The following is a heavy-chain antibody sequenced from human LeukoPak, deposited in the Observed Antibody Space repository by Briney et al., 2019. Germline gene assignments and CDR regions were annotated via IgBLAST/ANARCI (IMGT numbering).Heavy chain of an antibody. CDR1: GFNFNDYA. CDR2: ISWNSGTR. J-gene: IGHJ4*02. CDR3: AKDGGAMDYFFDY. V-gene: IGHV3-9*03. D-gene: IGHD3/OR15-3a*01. Sequence: GGSPRLSCAASGFNFNDYAMHWVRQAPGKGLEWVSSISWNSGTRGYADSVKGRFTISRDNAKNSLYLQMNSLRAEDMALYYCAKDGGAMDYFFDYWGQGTLVTVSS.